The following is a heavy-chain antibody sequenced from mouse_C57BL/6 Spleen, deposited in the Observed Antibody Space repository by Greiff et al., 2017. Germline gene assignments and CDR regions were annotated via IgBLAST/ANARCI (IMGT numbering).Heavy chain of an antibody. CDR3: ARSVVDYYAMDY. D-gene: IGHD1-1*01. J-gene: IGHJ4*01. Sequence: QVHVKQSGAELVRPGTSVKVSCKASGYAFTNYLIEWVKQRPGQGLEWIGVINPGSGGTNYNEKFKGKATLTADKSSSTAYMQLRSLTSEDSAVYFCARSVVDYYAMDYWGQGTSVTVSS. V-gene: IGHV1-54*01. CDR1: GYAFTNYL. CDR2: INPGSGGT.